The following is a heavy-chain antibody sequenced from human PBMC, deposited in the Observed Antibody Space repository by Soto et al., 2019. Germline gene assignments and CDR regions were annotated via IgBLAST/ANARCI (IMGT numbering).Heavy chain of an antibody. V-gene: IGHV4-39*01. J-gene: IGHJ5*02. CDR3: ARQPTTGDTDLWFDP. Sequence: PSEPLSLTCSVSGGCSSTSRSYWAWIRQPPGKGLEWLANIFYSGSTFYNPSLASRVSVSVDTSENEFSLKLRSVTAADTAVYYCARQPTTGDTDLWFDPWGQGTLVTVSS. CDR1: GGCSSTSRSY. CDR2: IFYSGST. D-gene: IGHD2-21*01.